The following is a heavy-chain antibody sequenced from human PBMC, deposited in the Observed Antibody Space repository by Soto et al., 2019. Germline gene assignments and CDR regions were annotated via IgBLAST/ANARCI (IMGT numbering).Heavy chain of an antibody. Sequence: SVKVACKASGVTFSSYAIGWVRQGAGQGLEWMGGIIPIFGTANYAQKFQGRVTITADKSTSTAYMELSSLRSEDTAVYYCASSTVVTPWYAFDIWGQGTMVTVSS. CDR1: GVTFSSYA. CDR3: ASSTVVTPWYAFDI. D-gene: IGHD4-17*01. V-gene: IGHV1-69*06. CDR2: IIPIFGTA. J-gene: IGHJ3*02.